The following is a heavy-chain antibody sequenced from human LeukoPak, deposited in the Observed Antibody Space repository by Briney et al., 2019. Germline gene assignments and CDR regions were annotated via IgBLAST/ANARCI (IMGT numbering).Heavy chain of an antibody. CDR1: GGTFSSYA. CDR2: IIPIFGTA. Sequence: VASVKVSCKASGGTFSSYAISWVRQAPGQGLEWMGGIIPIFGTANYAQKFQGRVTITADESTSTAYMELSSLRSEDTAVYYCARACPGGTSCYDYWGQGTLVTVSS. V-gene: IGHV1-69*13. CDR3: ARACPGGTSCYDY. D-gene: IGHD2-2*01. J-gene: IGHJ4*02.